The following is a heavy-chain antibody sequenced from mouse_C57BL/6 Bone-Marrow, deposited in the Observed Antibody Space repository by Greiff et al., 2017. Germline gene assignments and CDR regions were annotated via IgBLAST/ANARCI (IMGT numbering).Heavy chain of an antibody. Sequence: QVQLQQPGAELVMPGASVKLSCKASGYTFTSYWMHWVKQRPGQGLEWIGEIDPSDSYTNYNQKFKGKSTLTVDKSSSTAYMQLSSLTSEDSAVYYCARDLFITTVVAKAYWGQGTLVTVSA. CDR2: IDPSDSYT. CDR3: ARDLFITTVVAKAY. J-gene: IGHJ3*01. CDR1: GYTFTSYW. D-gene: IGHD1-1*01. V-gene: IGHV1-69*01.